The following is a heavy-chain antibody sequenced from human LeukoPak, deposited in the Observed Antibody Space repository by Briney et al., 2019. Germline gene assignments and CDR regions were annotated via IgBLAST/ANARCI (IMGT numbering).Heavy chain of an antibody. Sequence: GGSLRLSCVASGFTFSSYSMNRVRQAPGKGLEWVSSISSGSNYMYYADSVKGRFTISRDNAKNSLYLQMNSLRAEDTAVYYCARAQYSYGNFDYWGQGTLVTVSS. D-gene: IGHD5-18*01. J-gene: IGHJ4*02. V-gene: IGHV3-21*01. CDR2: ISSGSNYM. CDR3: ARAQYSYGNFDY. CDR1: GFTFSSYS.